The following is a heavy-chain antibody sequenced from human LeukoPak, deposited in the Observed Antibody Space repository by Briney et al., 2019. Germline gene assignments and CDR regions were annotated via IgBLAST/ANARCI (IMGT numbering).Heavy chain of an antibody. CDR2: ISHSGST. D-gene: IGHD3-22*01. Sequence: SETLSLTCAVYGGSFIGYYWSWIRQPPGKGLEWIGEISHSGSTNYNPSLKSRVTISIDTSKNQFSLKLSSVTAADTAVYYCARGDYYDSSGYYYRHFDYWGQGTLVTVSS. CDR1: GGSFIGYY. V-gene: IGHV4-34*01. CDR3: ARGDYYDSSGYYYRHFDY. J-gene: IGHJ4*02.